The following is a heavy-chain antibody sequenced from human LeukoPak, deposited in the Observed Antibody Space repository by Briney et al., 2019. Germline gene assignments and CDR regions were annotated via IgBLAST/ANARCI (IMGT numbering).Heavy chain of an antibody. CDR3: AKDPLRYCDSSGYFANWFDP. CDR1: GFTFSSYG. V-gene: IGHV3-30*02. D-gene: IGHD3-22*01. J-gene: IGHJ5*02. Sequence: GGSLRLSCAASGFTFSSYGMHWVRQAPGKGLEWVAFIRYDGSNKYYADSVKGRFTISRDNSKNTLYLQMNSLRAEDTAVYYCAKDPLRYCDSSGYFANWFDPWGQGTLVTVSS. CDR2: IRYDGSNK.